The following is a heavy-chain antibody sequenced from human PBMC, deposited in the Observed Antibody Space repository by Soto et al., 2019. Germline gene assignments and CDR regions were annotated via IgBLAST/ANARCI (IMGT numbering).Heavy chain of an antibody. CDR2: ISSNGGSI. CDR1: GFTFSSYS. D-gene: IGHD2-2*01. V-gene: IGHV3-64*01. CDR3: ARDQGCSSTSCYGYSYYYYMDV. Sequence: GGSLRLSCAASGFTFSSYSMNWVRQAPGKGLEWVSSISSNGGSIYYANSVNGRFTISRDNSKNTLYLQMGSLRAEDMAVYYCARDQGCSSTSCYGYSYYYYMDVWGKGTTVTVSS. J-gene: IGHJ6*03.